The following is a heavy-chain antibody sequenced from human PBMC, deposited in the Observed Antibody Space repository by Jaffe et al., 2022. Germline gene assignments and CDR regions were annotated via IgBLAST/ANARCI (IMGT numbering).Heavy chain of an antibody. V-gene: IGHV4-38-2*01. CDR1: GYSISSGYY. Sequence: QVQLQESGPGLVKPSETLSLTCAVSGYSISSGYYWGWIRQPPGKGLEWIGSIYHSGSTYYNPSLKSRVTISVDTSKNQFSLKLSSVTAADTAVYYCARKALSSGYYSIMEQPFDYWGQGTLVTVSS. J-gene: IGHJ4*02. CDR3: ARKALSSGYYSIMEQPFDY. CDR2: IYHSGST. D-gene: IGHD3-22*01.